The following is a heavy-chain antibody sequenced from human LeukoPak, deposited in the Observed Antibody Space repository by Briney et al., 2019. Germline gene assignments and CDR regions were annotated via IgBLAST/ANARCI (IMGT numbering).Heavy chain of an antibody. CDR3: ARSYSSSSNFDY. J-gene: IGHJ4*02. CDR2: ISAYTGNT. Sequence: ASVKVSCKGSGYPFTSYGITWVRQPPGQGPEWMGWISAYTGNTNYAQKFQGRVSMTTGTSTTTAYMELRSLRSDDTAVYYCARSYSSSSNFDYWGQGTLVTVSS. V-gene: IGHV1-18*01. CDR1: GYPFTSYG. D-gene: IGHD6-6*01.